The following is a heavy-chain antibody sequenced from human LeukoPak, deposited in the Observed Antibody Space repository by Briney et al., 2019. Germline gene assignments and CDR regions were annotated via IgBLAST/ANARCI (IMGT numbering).Heavy chain of an antibody. J-gene: IGHJ4*02. CDR1: GGTFSSYA. D-gene: IGHD3-22*01. CDR2: IIPIFGTA. Sequence: ASVKVSCKASGGTFSSYAISWVRQAPGQGLEWMGGIIPIFGTANYAQKFQGRVTITTDESTSTAYMELSSLRSEDTAVYYCARNLRLLLPEFDYWGQGTLVTVSS. CDR3: ARNLRLLLPEFDY. V-gene: IGHV1-69*05.